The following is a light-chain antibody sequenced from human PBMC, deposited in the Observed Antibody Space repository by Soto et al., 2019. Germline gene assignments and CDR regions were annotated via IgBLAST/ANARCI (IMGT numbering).Light chain of an antibody. V-gene: IGKV3-20*01. Sequence: EIVLTQSPSTLSVSLGERATLSCRASQVVVTAYIQWYQHKPGQAPRLLISGASTRASGIPDRFSGSGVGTDFTLTINRLEPEDCAVYYCLLFRGSPTFGPGSRVHI. J-gene: IGKJ3*01. CDR3: LLFRGSPT. CDR2: GAS. CDR1: QVVVTAY.